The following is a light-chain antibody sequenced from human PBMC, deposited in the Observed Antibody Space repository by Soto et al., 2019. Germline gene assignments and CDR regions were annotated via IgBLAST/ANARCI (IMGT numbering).Light chain of an antibody. CDR3: SSYTSSSTPDV. V-gene: IGLV2-14*01. CDR1: SSDVGGYNY. Sequence: QSALTQPASVSGSPGQSITISCTGTSSDVGGYNYVSWYQQHPGKAPKLMIYDVSNRPSGVSNRFSGSKSGNTASLTISVLQAEDEADYYCSSYTSSSTPDVFGTGTKVTVL. CDR2: DVS. J-gene: IGLJ1*01.